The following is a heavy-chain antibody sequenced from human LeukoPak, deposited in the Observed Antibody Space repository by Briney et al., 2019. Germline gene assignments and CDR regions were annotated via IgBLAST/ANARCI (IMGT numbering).Heavy chain of an antibody. CDR1: GFTFSSYS. Sequence: GGSPRLSCAASGFTFSSYSMNWVRQAPGKGLEWVSYISSSSSTIYYADSVKGRFTISRDNAKNSLYLQMNSLRAEDTAVYYCARDFTVTTGGYYFDYWGQGTLVTVSS. V-gene: IGHV3-48*01. CDR2: ISSSSSTI. J-gene: IGHJ4*02. D-gene: IGHD4-11*01. CDR3: ARDFTVTTGGYYFDY.